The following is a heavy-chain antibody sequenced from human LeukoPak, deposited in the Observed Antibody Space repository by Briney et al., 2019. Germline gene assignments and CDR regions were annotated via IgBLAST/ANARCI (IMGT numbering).Heavy chain of an antibody. D-gene: IGHD4-17*01. CDR1: EFTFYDYA. V-gene: IGHV3-23*01. CDR2: VKNTGGRT. CDR3: ARDWYGDYQYRYGMDV. J-gene: IGHJ6*02. Sequence: PGGSLRLSCEASEFTFYDYAVTWVRQAPGKGLEWVSSVKNTGGRTYYADSVKGRFTISRDNSQKTVSLHMSSLRAEDTAVYYCARDWYGDYQYRYGMDVWGQGTTVIVSS.